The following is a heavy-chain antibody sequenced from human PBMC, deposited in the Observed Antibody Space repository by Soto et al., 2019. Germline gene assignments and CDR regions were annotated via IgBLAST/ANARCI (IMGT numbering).Heavy chain of an antibody. V-gene: IGHV3-30-3*01. CDR1: EFTFSTYP. Sequence: GGSLRLSCAASEFTFSTYPMHWVRQAPGKGLEWVAVISYDETTEYYADSVKGRFTISRDNSKNTLHLQMNTLRADDTAVYYCARGASDFWGGYPEIHFFDHWGQGTLVTVSS. CDR3: ARGASDFWGGYPEIHFFDH. D-gene: IGHD3-3*01. CDR2: ISYDETTE. J-gene: IGHJ4*02.